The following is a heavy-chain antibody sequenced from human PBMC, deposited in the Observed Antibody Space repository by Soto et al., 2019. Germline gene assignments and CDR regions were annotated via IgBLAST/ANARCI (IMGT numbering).Heavy chain of an antibody. J-gene: IGHJ6*02. CDR3: ARLGGYCTTSCYGYYAMDV. D-gene: IGHD2-8*01. CDR1: GGSNSSGTYS. CDR2: FYYSGST. V-gene: IGHV4-39*01. Sequence: PSETLSLTCTVSGGSNSSGTYSWGWIRQPPGKGLEWIGTFYYSGSTNYNPSLKSRVTMSVDTSKNQFSLKVSSVTAADTALYYCARLGGYCTTSCYGYYAMDVWGQGTTVT.